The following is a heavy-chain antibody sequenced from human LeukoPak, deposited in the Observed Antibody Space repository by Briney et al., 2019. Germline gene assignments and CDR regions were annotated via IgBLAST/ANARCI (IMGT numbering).Heavy chain of an antibody. V-gene: IGHV3-23*01. CDR3: AKDHCSSTSCSVDY. CDR2: ISGSGGST. Sequence: GGSLRLSCAGSGFSSSSYAVSWVRQAPGKGLEWVSGISGSGGSTYYADSVKGRFTISRDNSKNTLYLQMNSLRAEDTAVYYCAKDHCSSTSCSVDYWGQGTLVTVSS. J-gene: IGHJ4*02. D-gene: IGHD2-2*01. CDR1: GFSSSSYA.